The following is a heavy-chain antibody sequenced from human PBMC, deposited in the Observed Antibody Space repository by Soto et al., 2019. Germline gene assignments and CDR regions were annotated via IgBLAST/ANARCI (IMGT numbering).Heavy chain of an antibody. CDR3: ARVGNYDFWSGYYTRPYYFDY. D-gene: IGHD3-3*01. CDR1: GGSFSGYY. V-gene: IGHV4-34*01. J-gene: IGHJ4*02. CDR2: INHSGST. Sequence: PSETLSLTCAVYGGSFSGYYWSWIRQPPGKGLEWIGEINHSGSTNYNPSLKSRVTISVDTSKNQFSLKLSSVTAADTAVYYCARVGNYDFWSGYYTRPYYFDYWGQGTLVTVSS.